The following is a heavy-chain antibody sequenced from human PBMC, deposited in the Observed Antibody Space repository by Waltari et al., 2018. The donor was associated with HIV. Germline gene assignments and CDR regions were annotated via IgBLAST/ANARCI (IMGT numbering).Heavy chain of an antibody. J-gene: IGHJ6*02. CDR1: GFTFSSYW. Sequence: EVQLVESGGGLVQPGGSLRLSCSASGFTFSSYWMHWVPQAPGKGLVVVSVINREGSTIRYADSVKGRFTISRDNAKNTLYLQMNSLRAEDTALYYCARGQYYSMDVWGQGTTVTVSS. V-gene: IGHV3-74*01. D-gene: IGHD3-10*01. CDR2: INREGSTI. CDR3: ARGQYYSMDV.